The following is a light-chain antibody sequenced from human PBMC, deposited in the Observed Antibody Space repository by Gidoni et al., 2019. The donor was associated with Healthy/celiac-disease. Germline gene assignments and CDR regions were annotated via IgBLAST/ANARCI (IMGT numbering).Light chain of an antibody. Sequence: SFDLTPPLSASVALGQKARITCGGNNIGSKNVHWYQQKPGQAPVLVIYRDSNRPSGIPERFSGSNSGNTATLTISRAQAGDEADYYCQVWDSSTWVFGGGTKLTVL. J-gene: IGLJ3*02. CDR3: QVWDSSTWV. V-gene: IGLV3-9*01. CDR1: NIGSKN. CDR2: RDS.